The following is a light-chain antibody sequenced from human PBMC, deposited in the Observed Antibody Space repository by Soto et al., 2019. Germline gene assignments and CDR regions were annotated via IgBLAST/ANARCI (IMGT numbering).Light chain of an antibody. CDR2: DAS. CDR1: QSISSW. CDR3: QQYNSYSPT. V-gene: IGKV1-5*01. J-gene: IGKJ1*01. Sequence: DIQMTQSPSTLSASVGDRVTITCRASQSISSWLAWYQQKPGKAPKFLIYDASSLESGVPSRFSGSGSGTEFTLTISSLQIDDFATYYCQQYNSYSPTFGQGTKVDIK.